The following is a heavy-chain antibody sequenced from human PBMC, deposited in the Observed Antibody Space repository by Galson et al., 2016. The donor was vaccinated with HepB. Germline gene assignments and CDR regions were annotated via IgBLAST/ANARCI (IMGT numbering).Heavy chain of an antibody. CDR2: IRSKANTYAT. Sequence: SLRLSCAASGFTFSDSAMHWVRQASGKGLEWVGRIRSKANTYATAYAASVKGRFTISRDDSKNTAYLQMNSLRAEDTAVYYCVQGSTAPAVWGKGTTVTVSS. CDR1: GFTFSDSA. J-gene: IGHJ6*04. CDR3: VQGSTAPAV. V-gene: IGHV3-73*01. D-gene: IGHD1-1*01.